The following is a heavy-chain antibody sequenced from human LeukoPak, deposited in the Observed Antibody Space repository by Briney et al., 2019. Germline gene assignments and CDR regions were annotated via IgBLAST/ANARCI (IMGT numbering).Heavy chain of an antibody. CDR1: RFTFGDYF. CDR2: ISTTGSAM. Sequence: GGSLRLSCTASRFTFGDYFMSWIRQAPGKGLEWVSNISTTGSAMYADSVKGRFTISRDNADNTMFLQMNSVRDEDTAVYYCATKQWLAPPPDSWGQGTPVTVSS. J-gene: IGHJ4*02. V-gene: IGHV3-11*04. D-gene: IGHD6-19*01. CDR3: ATKQWLAPPPDS.